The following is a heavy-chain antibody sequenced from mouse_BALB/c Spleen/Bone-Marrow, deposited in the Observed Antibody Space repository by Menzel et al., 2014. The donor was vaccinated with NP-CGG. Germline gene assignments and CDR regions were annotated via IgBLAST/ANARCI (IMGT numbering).Heavy chain of an antibody. CDR1: GYTFSNYW. Sequence: VQLQQSGTVLARPGAAVNMSCKASGYTFSNYWMHWVKQRPGQGLEWIGTIYPGNSDTTYNQKFKGKAKLTAVTSTSTAYMELSSLTNEDSAVYYCTTLARSDFDYWGQGTTLTVSS. CDR2: IYPGNSDT. CDR3: TTLARSDFDY. J-gene: IGHJ2*01. V-gene: IGHV1-5*01. D-gene: IGHD3-1*01.